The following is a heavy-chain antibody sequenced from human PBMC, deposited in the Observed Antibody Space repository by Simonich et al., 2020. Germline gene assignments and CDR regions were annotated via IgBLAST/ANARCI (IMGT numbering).Heavy chain of an antibody. CDR3: ARDFRLQLVEIGTYYYYGMDV. D-gene: IGHD6-6*01. Sequence: EVQLVESGGGLVQPGGSLRLSCAASGFTFSSSEMNLVRQATGKGLEWVSYISSSCSPIDYENSVKGRFTISRDNAKNPLYLQMNSLRAEDTAVYYCARDFRLQLVEIGTYYYYGMDVWGQGTTVTVSS. CDR1: GFTFSSSE. CDR2: ISSSCSPI. V-gene: IGHV3-48*03. J-gene: IGHJ6*02.